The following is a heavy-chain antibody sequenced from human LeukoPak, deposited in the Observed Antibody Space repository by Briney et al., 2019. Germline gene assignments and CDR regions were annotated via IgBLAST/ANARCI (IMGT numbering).Heavy chain of an antibody. D-gene: IGHD3-22*01. Sequence: ASVKVSCKASGGTFSSYAISWVRQAPGQGLEWMGGIIPIFGTANYAQKFQGRVAITADESTSTAYMELSSLRSEDTAVYYCASEVVYYDSSGYLQPISGAYDHWGQGTLVTVSS. J-gene: IGHJ4*02. CDR2: IIPIFGTA. V-gene: IGHV1-69*13. CDR1: GGTFSSYA. CDR3: ASEVVYYDSSGYLQPISGAYDH.